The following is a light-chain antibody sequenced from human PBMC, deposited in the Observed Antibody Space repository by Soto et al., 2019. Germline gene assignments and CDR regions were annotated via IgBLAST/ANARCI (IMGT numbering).Light chain of an antibody. CDR1: SSDVGGSNY. CDR2: DVS. CDR3: SSYTSSSLYV. J-gene: IGLJ1*01. Sequence: QSVLAQPASVSGSPGQSITISCTGTSSDVGGSNYVSWYQQLPRKAPKLMIYDVSDRPSGVSNRFSGSKSGNTASLTISGLQAEDEADYYCSSYTSSSLYVFGTGTKVTVL. V-gene: IGLV2-14*01.